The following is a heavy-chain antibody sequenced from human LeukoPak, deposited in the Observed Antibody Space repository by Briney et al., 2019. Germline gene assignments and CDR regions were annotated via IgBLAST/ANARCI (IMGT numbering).Heavy chain of an antibody. Sequence: GASVKVSCKASGYTFISYGINWVRQAPGQGLEWMGWINAGNGNTKYSQKFQGRVTITRDTSASTAYMELSSLRSEDTAVYYCARDYDILTGYYRAPNWFDPWGQGTLVTVSS. J-gene: IGHJ5*02. V-gene: IGHV1-3*01. CDR1: GYTFISYG. CDR3: ARDYDILTGYYRAPNWFDP. CDR2: INAGNGNT. D-gene: IGHD3-9*01.